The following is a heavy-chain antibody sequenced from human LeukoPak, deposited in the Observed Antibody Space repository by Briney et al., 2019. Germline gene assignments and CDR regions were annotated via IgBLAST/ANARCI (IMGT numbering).Heavy chain of an antibody. CDR3: ARDVEMATIHFDY. CDR1: GYTFTGYY. D-gene: IGHD5-24*01. Sequence: ASVKVSCKASGYTFTGYYMHWVRQAPGQGLEWMGWINPNSGGTNYAQKFQGRVTMTRDTSIGTAYMELRTLRSDDTAVYYCARDVEMATIHFDYWGQGTLVTVSS. CDR2: INPNSGGT. V-gene: IGHV1-2*02. J-gene: IGHJ4*02.